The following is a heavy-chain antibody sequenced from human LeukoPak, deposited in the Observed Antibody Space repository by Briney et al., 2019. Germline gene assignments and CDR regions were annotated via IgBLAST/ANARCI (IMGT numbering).Heavy chain of an antibody. D-gene: IGHD1/OR15-1a*01. CDR1: EFAFSTYN. J-gene: IGHJ4*02. V-gene: IGHV3-48*01. CDR2: ISTGSSTT. CDR3: AKMRAERTSAAINY. Sequence: GGSLRLSCAASEFAFSTYNMNWVRQAPGKGLEWVSYISTGSSTTYYADSVKGRFTISRDNSKNTLYLQVNSLRAEDTAVYYCAKMRAERTSAAINYWGQGTLVTVSS.